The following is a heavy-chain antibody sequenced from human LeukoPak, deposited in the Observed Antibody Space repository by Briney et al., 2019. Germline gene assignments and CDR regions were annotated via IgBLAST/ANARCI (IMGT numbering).Heavy chain of an antibody. V-gene: IGHV1-2*02. J-gene: IGHJ5*02. CDR2: INPNSGGT. CDR1: GYTFTGYY. D-gene: IGHD6-13*01. CDR3: ARDLGIAAAGTYNWFDP. Sequence: ASVKVSCKASGYTFTGYYMHWVRQAPGQGLEWMGWINPNSGGTNYAQRLQGRVTMTRDTSISTAYMELSRLRSDDTAVYYCARDLGIAAAGTYNWFDPWGQGTLVTVSS.